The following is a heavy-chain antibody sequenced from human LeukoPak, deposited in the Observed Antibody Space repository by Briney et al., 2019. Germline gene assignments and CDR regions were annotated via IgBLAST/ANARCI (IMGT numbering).Heavy chain of an antibody. CDR3: ARGRDCSGGSCYRWWFDP. CDR2: INAGNGNT. J-gene: IGHJ5*02. V-gene: IGHV1-3*01. CDR1: GYTFTSYA. D-gene: IGHD2-15*01. Sequence: ASVKVSCKASGYTFTSYAMHSVRQAPGQRLEWMGWINAGNGNTKYSQKFQGRVTITRDTSASTAYMELSSLRSEDTAVYYCARGRDCSGGSCYRWWFDPWGQGTLVTVSS.